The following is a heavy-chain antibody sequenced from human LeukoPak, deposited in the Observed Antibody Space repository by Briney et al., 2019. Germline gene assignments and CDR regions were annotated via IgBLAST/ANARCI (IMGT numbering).Heavy chain of an antibody. V-gene: IGHV3-30*03. Sequence: GGSLRLSCAASGFTFSSYGMHWVRQAPGKGLEWVAVISYDGSNKYYADSVKGRFTISRDNSKNTLYLQMNSLRAEDTAVYYCARAYYYDSSGYSPVPDYWGQGTLVTVSS. CDR1: GFTFSSYG. CDR3: ARAYYYDSSGYSPVPDY. J-gene: IGHJ4*02. D-gene: IGHD3-22*01. CDR2: ISYDGSNK.